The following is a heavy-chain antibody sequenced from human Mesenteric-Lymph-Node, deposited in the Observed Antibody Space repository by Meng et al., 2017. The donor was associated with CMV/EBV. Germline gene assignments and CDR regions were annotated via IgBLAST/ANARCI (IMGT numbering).Heavy chain of an antibody. D-gene: IGHD2-2*02. Sequence: GGSLRLSCAASGFTVSSNYMSWVRQAPGKGLEWVSVIYSGGTTYYADSVKGRFTISRDNSKNTLHLQMNSLRAEDTAVYYCAREAHCSSTSCYTRYGMDVWGQGTTVTVSS. CDR1: GFTVSSNY. J-gene: IGHJ6*02. CDR2: IYSGGTT. V-gene: IGHV3-53*01. CDR3: AREAHCSSTSCYTRYGMDV.